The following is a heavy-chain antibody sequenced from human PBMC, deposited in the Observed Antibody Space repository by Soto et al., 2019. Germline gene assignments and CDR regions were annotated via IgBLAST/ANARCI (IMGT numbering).Heavy chain of an antibody. Sequence: QVQLVESGGGVVQTGRSLRLSCAASGFTFSTYVMHWVRQAPGKGLEWVAAISYDGSKKFYADSVKGRLTITRDNSKNTVNLQMNSLRGEDTAVYYCAKGQHCSTTSCYFYYYGMDVWGQGTTVPVSS. CDR3: AKGQHCSTTSCYFYYYGMDV. J-gene: IGHJ6*02. D-gene: IGHD2-2*01. CDR2: ISYDGSKK. V-gene: IGHV3-30*18. CDR1: GFTFSTYV.